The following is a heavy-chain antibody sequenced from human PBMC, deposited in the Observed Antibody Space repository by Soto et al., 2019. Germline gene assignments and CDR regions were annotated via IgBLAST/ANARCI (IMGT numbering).Heavy chain of an antibody. V-gene: IGHV4-30-4*01. Sequence: SETLSLTCTVSGGSISRDDYYWSWIRQAPGRGLEWIGYIHSSGSIYYNPSLKSRATMSIDTAGNQFSLKVSSVTVADTAVYYCARDLDGLHDDTSGPFPRPGWGQGTLVTAPQ. CDR2: IHSSGSI. J-gene: IGHJ1*01. D-gene: IGHD3-22*01. CDR3: ARDLDGLHDDTSGPFPRPG. CDR1: GGSISRDDYY.